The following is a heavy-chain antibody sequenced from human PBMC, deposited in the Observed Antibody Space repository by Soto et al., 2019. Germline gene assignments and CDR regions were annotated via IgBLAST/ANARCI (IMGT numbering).Heavy chain of an antibody. CDR1: DGTISNSSYY. V-gene: IGHV4-39*01. CDR2: IYYSGST. CDR3: ARHEAPSGWYFDY. J-gene: IGHJ4*02. D-gene: IGHD6-19*01. Sequence: SETLSLTSTVSDGTISNSSYYWGWIRQPPGKGLEWIGSIYYSGSTYYNPSLKSRVTISVDTSKNQFSLKLSSVTAADTAVYYCARHEAPSGWYFDYWGQGTLVTVSS.